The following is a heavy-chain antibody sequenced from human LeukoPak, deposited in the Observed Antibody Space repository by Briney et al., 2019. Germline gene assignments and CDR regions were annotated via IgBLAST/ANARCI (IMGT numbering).Heavy chain of an antibody. CDR1: TFSSYA. CDR3: ARDKEIEPGVHFFDY. CDR2: IYYSGST. J-gene: IGHJ4*02. Sequence: TFSSYAMSWLRQAPGKGLEWIGSIYYSGSTYYNPSLKSRVTISVDTSKNQFSLKLSSVTAADTAVYYCARDKEIEPGVHFFDYWGQGTLVTVSS. D-gene: IGHD1-14*01. V-gene: IGHV4-39*07.